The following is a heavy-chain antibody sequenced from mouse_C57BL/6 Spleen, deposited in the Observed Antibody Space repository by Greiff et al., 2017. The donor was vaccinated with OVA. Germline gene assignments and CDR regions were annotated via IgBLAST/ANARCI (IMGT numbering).Heavy chain of an antibody. V-gene: IGHV1-64*01. CDR3: ARPYYDYPYYYAMDY. J-gene: IGHJ4*01. CDR2: IHPNSGST. D-gene: IGHD2-4*01. CDR1: GYTFTSYW. Sequence: VQLQQPGAELVKPGASVKLSCKASGYTFTSYWMHWVKQRPGQGLEWIGMIHPNSGSTNYNEKFKSKATLTVDKSSSTAYMQLSSLTSEDSAVYYCARPYYDYPYYYAMDYWGQGTSVTVSS.